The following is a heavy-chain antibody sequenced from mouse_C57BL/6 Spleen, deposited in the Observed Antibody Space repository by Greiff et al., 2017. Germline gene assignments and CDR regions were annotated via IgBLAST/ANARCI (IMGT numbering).Heavy chain of an antibody. CDR3: TCYGGYSLFAY. CDR2: FDPEDGDT. D-gene: IGHD2-3*01. Sequence: EVQLQQSGAELVRPGASVKLSCTASGFNIKDYSMHWVKQRPEQGLEWIGRFDPEDGDTEYTQKFQGKATMTADTSSNTAYLQLSRLTSEDTAVYYCTCYGGYSLFAYWGQGTLVTVSA. V-gene: IGHV14-1*01. CDR1: GFNIKDYS. J-gene: IGHJ3*01.